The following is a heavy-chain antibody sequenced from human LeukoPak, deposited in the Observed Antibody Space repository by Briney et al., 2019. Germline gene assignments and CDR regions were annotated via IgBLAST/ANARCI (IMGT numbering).Heavy chain of an antibody. CDR3: ARVSSSWYYDY. V-gene: IGHV3-72*01. D-gene: IGHD6-13*01. CDR1: GFTPSDHN. Sequence: GGSLRLSCAASGFTPSDHNMDWVRQAPGKGLEWVGRTRNKANNYTTEYAASVKGRFTISRDDSKKSLHLQMNSLKTEDTAVYYCARVSSSWYYDYWGQGTLVTVSS. J-gene: IGHJ4*02. CDR2: TRNKANNYTT.